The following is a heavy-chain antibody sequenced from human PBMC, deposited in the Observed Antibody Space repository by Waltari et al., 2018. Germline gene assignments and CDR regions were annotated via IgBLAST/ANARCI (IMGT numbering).Heavy chain of an antibody. D-gene: IGHD6-19*01. CDR2: ISSISSYI. CDR1: GFTFSSYS. J-gene: IGHJ4*02. V-gene: IGHV3-21*01. CDR3: ARIPGIAVA. Sequence: EVPLVESGGGLVKPGGSLRLSCAASGFTFSSYSMNWVRQAPGKGLGWVSSISSISSYIDYADSGKGRFTISRDNAKNALYLQMNSLRAEDTAVYDWARIPGIAVAGGQGTLVTVSS.